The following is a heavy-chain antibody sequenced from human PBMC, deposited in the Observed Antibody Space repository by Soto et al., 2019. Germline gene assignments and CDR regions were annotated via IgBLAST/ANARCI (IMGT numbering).Heavy chain of an antibody. CDR1: GFTFSGYS. CDR2: ISSSSSYI. J-gene: IGHJ4*02. Sequence: PGGSLRLSCAASGFTFSGYSRNWVRQAPGKGLGWVSSISSSSSYIYYADSVKGRFTISRDNAKNSLYLQMNSLRAEDTAVYYCFVHEKCGGDCYSRYYFDYWGQGTLVTVSS. V-gene: IGHV3-21*01. CDR3: FVHEKCGGDCYSRYYFDY. D-gene: IGHD2-21*01.